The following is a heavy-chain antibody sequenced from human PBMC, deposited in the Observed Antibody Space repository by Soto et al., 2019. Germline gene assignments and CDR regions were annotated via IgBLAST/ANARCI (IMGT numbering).Heavy chain of an antibody. CDR1: GFTFSTYA. Sequence: EGQLLESGGGLVQPGGYLSVSCAASGFTFSTYAMSWVRPAPGKGLEWVSAIRPSGGNTYYADSVKCRFTISRDNSMNALYQQMNSLRIEDTAVYYCARPRGYGVFDAYGIWGQGTMVTVSS. J-gene: IGHJ3*02. CDR3: ARPRGYGVFDAYGI. CDR2: IRPSGGNT. V-gene: IGHV3-23*01. D-gene: IGHD4-17*01.